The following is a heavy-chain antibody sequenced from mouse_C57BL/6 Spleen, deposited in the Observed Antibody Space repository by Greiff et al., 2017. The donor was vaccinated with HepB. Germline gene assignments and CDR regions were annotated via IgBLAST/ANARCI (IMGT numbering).Heavy chain of an antibody. CDR3: AIGSTMVTTWAMDY. Sequence: QVQLKQPGAELVKPGASVKVSCKASGYTFTSYWMHWVKQRPGQGLEWIGRIHPSDSDTNYNQKFKGKATLTVDKSSSTAYMQLSSLTSEDSAVYYCAIGSTMVTTWAMDYWGQGTSVTVSS. CDR1: GYTFTSYW. J-gene: IGHJ4*01. D-gene: IGHD2-2*01. V-gene: IGHV1-74*01. CDR2: IHPSDSDT.